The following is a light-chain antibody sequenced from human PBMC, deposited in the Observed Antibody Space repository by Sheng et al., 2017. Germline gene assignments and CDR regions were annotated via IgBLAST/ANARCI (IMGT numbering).Light chain of an antibody. CDR1: QSVSSGY. J-gene: IGKJ2*01. V-gene: IGKV3-15*01. CDR3: QQYNDWPT. CDR2: AAS. Sequence: EIVLTQSPATLSLSPGERATLSCGASQSVSSGYLAWYQQKPGLAPRLLIYAASTRATGVPARFSGSGSGTEFTLTISSLQSEDFAVYSCQQYNDWPTFGQGTKLEI.